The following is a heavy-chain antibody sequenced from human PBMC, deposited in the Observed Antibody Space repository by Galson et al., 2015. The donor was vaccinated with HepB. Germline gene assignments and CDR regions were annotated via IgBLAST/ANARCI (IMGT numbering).Heavy chain of an antibody. D-gene: IGHD3-22*01. V-gene: IGHV1-2*02. CDR3: ARVLRYYDSTGFQYYMDV. CDR2: INPSSGNA. J-gene: IGHJ6*03. Sequence: SVKVSCKASGYGFTGYHVHWVRQAPGQGLEWMGRINPSSGNANYAQKFQGRVTMTRDTSISTAYMEVSRLRSDDTAVYYCARVLRYYDSTGFQYYMDVWGGGTTVTVSS. CDR1: GYGFTGYH.